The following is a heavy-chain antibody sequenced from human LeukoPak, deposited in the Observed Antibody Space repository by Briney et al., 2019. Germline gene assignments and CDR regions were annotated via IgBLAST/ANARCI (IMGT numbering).Heavy chain of an antibody. D-gene: IGHD2-2*03. V-gene: IGHV3-21*01. CDR3: AKGDSGYSNDY. J-gene: IGHJ4*02. Sequence: GGSLRLSCAASGFTFSSYSMNWVRQAPGKGLEWVSSISSSSSYIYYADSVKGRFTISRDNAKNSLYLQMNSLRAEDTAVYCCAKGDSGYSNDYWGQGTLVTVSS. CDR1: GFTFSSYS. CDR2: ISSSSSYI.